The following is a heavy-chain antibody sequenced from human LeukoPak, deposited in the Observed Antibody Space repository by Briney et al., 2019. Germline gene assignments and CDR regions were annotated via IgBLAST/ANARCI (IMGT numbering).Heavy chain of an antibody. J-gene: IGHJ4*02. CDR1: GGSISSGGYY. V-gene: IGHV4-31*03. D-gene: IGHD3-22*01. CDR3: ARAQYYYDSSGYYPYYFDY. Sequence: PSETLPLTCTVSGGSISSGGYYWSWIRQHPGKGLEWIGYIYYSVSTYYNPSLKSRVTISVDTSKNQFSLKLSSVTAADTAVYYCARAQYYYDSSGYYPYYFDYWGQGTLVTVSS. CDR2: IYYSVST.